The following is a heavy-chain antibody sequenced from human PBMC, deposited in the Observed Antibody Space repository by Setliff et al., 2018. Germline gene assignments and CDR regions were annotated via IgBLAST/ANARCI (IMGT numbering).Heavy chain of an antibody. CDR2: IHASGSP. V-gene: IGHV4-61*02. CDR3: ARERYFDWFFED. Sequence: SETLSLTCTVSGGSITSGSFYWSWIRQPAGKKLEWIGRIHASGSPDYNPSFKSRVTISRDTSTNQFSLKLGSVTAAGTAVYYCARERYFDWFFEDWGHGTLVTVSS. D-gene: IGHD3-9*01. J-gene: IGHJ4*01. CDR1: GGSITSGSFY.